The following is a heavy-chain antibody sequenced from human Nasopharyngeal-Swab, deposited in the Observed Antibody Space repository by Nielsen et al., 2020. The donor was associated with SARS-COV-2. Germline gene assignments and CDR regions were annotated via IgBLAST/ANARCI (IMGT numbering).Heavy chain of an antibody. CDR2: INPSGGST. J-gene: IGHJ4*02. CDR3: AVLYSSSSGYFDY. D-gene: IGHD6-6*01. CDR1: GYTFTNHF. Sequence: ASVKVSCKASGYTFTNHFMHWVRQAPGQGLEWMGMINPSGGSTGYAQNFQGRVTITADESTSTAYMELSSLRSEDTAVYYCAVLYSSSSGYFDYWGQGTLVTVSS. V-gene: IGHV1-46*01.